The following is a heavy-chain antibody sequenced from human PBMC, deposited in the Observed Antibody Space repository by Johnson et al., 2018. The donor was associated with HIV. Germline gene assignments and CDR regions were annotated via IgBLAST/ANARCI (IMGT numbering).Heavy chain of an antibody. CDR3: AKNARNYYDT. CDR2: IYSGGST. Sequence: VQLVESGGGLIQPGGSLRLSCAASGFTVRSNYMSWVRQAPGRGLEWVSVIYSGGSTYYEDSVKGRFTISRDNFKNTLYLQMNSLRSEDTAVYSCAKNARNYYDTWGQGTMVTVSS. CDR1: GFTVRSNY. J-gene: IGHJ3*02. D-gene: IGHD3-10*01. V-gene: IGHV3-66*03.